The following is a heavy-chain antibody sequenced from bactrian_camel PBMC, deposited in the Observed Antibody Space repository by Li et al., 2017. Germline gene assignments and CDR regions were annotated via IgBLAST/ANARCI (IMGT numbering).Heavy chain of an antibody. V-gene: IGHV3S1*01. CDR3: AAKGSRLCSLTTVDPAFGY. D-gene: IGHD5*01. Sequence: VQLVESGGDSVQAGESLRLSCTVSGASFSSNCMQWFRQAEGQEREGVAAMYIGSGDTYYADSVKGRFTISRDNAKNILYLQMDDLKPEDSAMYFCAAKGSRLCSLTTVDPAFGYWGQGTQVTVS. CDR2: MYIGSGDT. CDR1: GASFSSNC. J-gene: IGHJ6*01.